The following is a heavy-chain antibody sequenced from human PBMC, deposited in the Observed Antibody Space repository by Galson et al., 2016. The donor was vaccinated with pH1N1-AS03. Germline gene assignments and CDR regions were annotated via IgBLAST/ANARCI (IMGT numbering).Heavy chain of an antibody. J-gene: IGHJ4*02. CDR3: ASAGYHTPGYHY. CDR1: GGSMTSPDW. Sequence: ETLSLNCAVSGGSMTSPDWWTWVRQPPGKGLEWIGEVHYSGTTSYNPSLNSRVTMSIDKSNNQFSLNLGSVTAADTAVYFCASAGYHTPGYHYWGQGALVTVSS. V-gene: IGHV4-4*01. D-gene: IGHD3-16*02. CDR2: VHYSGTT.